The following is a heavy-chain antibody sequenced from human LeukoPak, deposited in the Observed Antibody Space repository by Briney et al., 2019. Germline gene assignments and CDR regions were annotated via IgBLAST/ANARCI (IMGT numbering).Heavy chain of an antibody. CDR2: INSNSGGT. CDR1: GYTFTNYF. J-gene: IGHJ4*02. D-gene: IGHD3-10*01. V-gene: IGHV1-2*02. Sequence: ASVKVSCKASGYTFTNYFLHWLRQAPGQGLEWMGWINSNSGGTHYAQKFQGRVTMTRDTSINTAYVEVSRLRSDDTAVYYCARDSFGHDNDFDYWGQGTLVTVSS. CDR3: ARDSFGHDNDFDY.